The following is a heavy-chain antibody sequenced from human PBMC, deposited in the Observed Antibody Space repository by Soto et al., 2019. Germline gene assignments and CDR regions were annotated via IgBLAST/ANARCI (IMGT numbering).Heavy chain of an antibody. CDR3: VSPHSESSNAFDL. V-gene: IGHV3-53*05. CDR2: SYSGGTT. D-gene: IGHD3-10*01. CDR1: GFTVSRNY. J-gene: IGHJ5*02. Sequence: PGGSLRLSCAASGFTVSRNYVSWVRQAPGKGLAWVSLSYSGGTTDYADSVKGRFTISRDNSKTAVYLEMNDLRLDDTATYYCVSPHSESSNAFDLWGQGTLVTVSS.